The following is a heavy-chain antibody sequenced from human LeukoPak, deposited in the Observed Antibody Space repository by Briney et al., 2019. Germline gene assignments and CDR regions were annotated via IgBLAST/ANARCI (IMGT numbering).Heavy chain of an antibody. CDR2: ISSSSSYI. CDR3: ARHEYSSSFWDY. V-gene: IGHV3-21*01. D-gene: IGHD6-6*01. CDR1: GFTFSSYS. J-gene: IGHJ4*02. Sequence: PGGSLRLSCAASGFTFSSYSMNWVRQAPGKGLEWVSSISSSSSYIYYADSVKSRFTISRDNAKNSLYLQMNSLRAEDTAVYYCARHEYSSSFWDYWGQGTLVTVSS.